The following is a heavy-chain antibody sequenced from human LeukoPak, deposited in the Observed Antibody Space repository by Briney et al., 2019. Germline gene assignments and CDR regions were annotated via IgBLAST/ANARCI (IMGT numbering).Heavy chain of an antibody. CDR1: VGSISSSNW. D-gene: IGHD3-22*01. CDR3: AGTYYYDSSGPDY. CDR2: IYHSGST. Sequence: SETLSLTCAVSVGSISSSNWWSWVRQPPGKGLEWIGEIYHSGSTNYNPSLKSRVTISVDKSKNQFSLKLSSVTAADTAVYYCAGTYYYDSSGPDYWGQGTLVTVSS. J-gene: IGHJ4*02. V-gene: IGHV4-4*02.